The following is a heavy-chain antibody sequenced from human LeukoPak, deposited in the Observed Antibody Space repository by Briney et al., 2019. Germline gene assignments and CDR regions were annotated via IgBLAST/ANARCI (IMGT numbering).Heavy chain of an antibody. Sequence: SETLSLTCTISGGSISSSSYHWGWIRQPPGKGLEWIGIIYYTGSTYYNPSLKSRVTISVDTSKNQFSLKLSSVTAADTAVYYCARQTGSGLFSLPGGQGTLVTVSS. J-gene: IGHJ4*02. CDR2: IYYTGST. CDR3: ARQTGSGLFSLP. D-gene: IGHD3-10*01. V-gene: IGHV4-39*01. CDR1: GGSISSSSYH.